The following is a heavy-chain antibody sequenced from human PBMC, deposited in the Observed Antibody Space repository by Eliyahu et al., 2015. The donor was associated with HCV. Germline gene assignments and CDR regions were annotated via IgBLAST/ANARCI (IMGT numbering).Heavy chain of an antibody. CDR2: LNQDGSEK. V-gene: IGHV3-7*01. CDR1: KFTFSNSC. Sequence: EVQLVESGGGLVQPGGSLRLSCAASKFTFSNSCMSWVRQAPGKGLEWVANLNQDGSEKYYVDSVKGRFTISRDNAKNSLYLQMTSLRAEDTAVYYCARDGGSYYNNNGFYPHFDGWGQGTLVTVSS. D-gene: IGHD3-22*01. CDR3: ARDGGSYYNNNGFYPHFDG. J-gene: IGHJ4*02.